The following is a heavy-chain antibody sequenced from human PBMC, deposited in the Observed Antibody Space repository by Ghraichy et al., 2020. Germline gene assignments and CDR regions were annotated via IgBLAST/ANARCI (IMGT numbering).Heavy chain of an antibody. D-gene: IGHD3-3*01. J-gene: IGHJ6*02. V-gene: IGHV4-34*01. CDR2: INHSGST. CDR1: GGSFSGYY. CDR3: ARGGLGGDFWSGYYRYYGMDV. Sequence: SETLSLTCAVYGGSFSGYYWSWIRQSPGKGLEWIGEINHSGSTNYNPSLKSRVTISVDTSKNQFSLKVSSVSAAETAVYYCARGGLGGDFWSGYYRYYGMDVWGQGTTVTVFS.